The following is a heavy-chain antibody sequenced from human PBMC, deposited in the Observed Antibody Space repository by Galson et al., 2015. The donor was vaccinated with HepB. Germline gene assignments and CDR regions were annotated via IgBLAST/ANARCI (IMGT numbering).Heavy chain of an antibody. CDR3: ARAGAGSGYEYYYYGMDV. V-gene: IGHV1-18*01. J-gene: IGHJ6*02. Sequence: SVKVSCKVSGYTLTELSMHWVRQAPGKGLEWMGWISAYNGNTNYAQKLQGRVTMTTDTSTSTAYMELRSLRSDDTAVYYCARAGAGSGYEYYYYGMDVWGQGTPVTVSS. CDR1: GYTLTELS. CDR2: ISAYNGNT. D-gene: IGHD5-12*01.